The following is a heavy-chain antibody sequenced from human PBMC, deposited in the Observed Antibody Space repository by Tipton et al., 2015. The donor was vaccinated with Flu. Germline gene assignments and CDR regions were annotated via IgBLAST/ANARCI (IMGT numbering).Heavy chain of an antibody. CDR1: GGSISSSSYY. D-gene: IGHD3-22*01. CDR3: ARGRGYYYDFDY. CDR2: TYYSGST. J-gene: IGHJ4*02. Sequence: LRLSCTVSGGSISSSSYYWGWIRQPPGKGLEWIGSTYYSGSTYYNPSLKSRVTISVDTSKNQFSLKLSSVTAADTAVYYCARGRGYYYDFDYWGQGTLVTVSS. V-gene: IGHV4-39*01.